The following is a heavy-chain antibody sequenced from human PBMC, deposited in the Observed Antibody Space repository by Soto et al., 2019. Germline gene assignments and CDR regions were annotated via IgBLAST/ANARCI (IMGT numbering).Heavy chain of an antibody. J-gene: IGHJ6*02. CDR1: GYFFTTFD. D-gene: IGHD2-2*02. CDR2: MNPNSGYT. V-gene: IGHV1-8*01. Sequence: XSVKLSCNASGYFFTTFDISWVRQATGQGLEWVGWMNPNSGYTGYAQKFQGRVTMTRNTSISTAYMELSSLRSEDTAVYYCARDHCTTTNCYNSIYYYGMDVWGQGTTVTVSS. CDR3: ARDHCTTTNCYNSIYYYGMDV.